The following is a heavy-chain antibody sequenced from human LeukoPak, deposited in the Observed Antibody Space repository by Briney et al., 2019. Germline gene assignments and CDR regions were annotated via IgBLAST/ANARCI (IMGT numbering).Heavy chain of an antibody. CDR2: ISSSSSYT. J-gene: IGHJ5*02. D-gene: IGHD3-10*01. Sequence: GGSLRLSCAASGFTFSSYSMNWVRQAPGKGLEWVSSISSSSSYTYYADSVKGRFTISRDNAKNSLYLQMNSLRAEDTAVYYCASCLWFGELYRFDPWGQGTLVTVSS. V-gene: IGHV3-21*01. CDR3: ASCLWFGELYRFDP. CDR1: GFTFSSYS.